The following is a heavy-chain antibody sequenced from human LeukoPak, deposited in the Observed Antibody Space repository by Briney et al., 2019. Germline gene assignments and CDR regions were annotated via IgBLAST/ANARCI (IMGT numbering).Heavy chain of an antibody. V-gene: IGHV3-33*06. D-gene: IGHD6-6*01. CDR2: IWYDGSNK. J-gene: IGHJ5*02. CDR1: GFTFSSYG. CDR3: AKAYYSSSNWFDP. Sequence: PGGSLRLSCAASGFTFSSYGMHWVRQAPGKGLEWVAVIWYDGSNKYYADSVKGRFTISRDNSKNTLYLQMNSLRAEDTAVYYCAKAYYSSSNWFDPWGRGTLVTVSS.